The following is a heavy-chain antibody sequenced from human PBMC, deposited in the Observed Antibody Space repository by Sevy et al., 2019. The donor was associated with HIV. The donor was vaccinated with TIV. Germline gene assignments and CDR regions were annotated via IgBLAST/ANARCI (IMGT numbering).Heavy chain of an antibody. V-gene: IGHV3-7*03. CDR1: GFSFSSSW. CDR2: INEDGSTK. CDR3: ARDRAYNRFDY. J-gene: IGHJ4*02. D-gene: IGHD1-1*01. Sequence: GGSLRLSCAASGFSFSSSWMTWVRQAPGQGLEWLANINEDGSTKNYMYTVRGRFTISRDNAKNSLYVQMNNLRADDTAIYYCARDRAYNRFDYWGQGTLVTVSS.